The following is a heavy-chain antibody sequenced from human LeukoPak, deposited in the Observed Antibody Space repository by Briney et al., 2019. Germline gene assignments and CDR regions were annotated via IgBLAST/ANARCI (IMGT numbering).Heavy chain of an antibody. CDR3: ARRKLASDAFDI. V-gene: IGHV4-61*01. CDR2: IYFPGTN. D-gene: IGHD1-1*01. J-gene: IGHJ3*02. Sequence: SETLCLTCSVSGGSVSSGPYYWSWIRQPPGKELQWIGYIYFPGTNTYNPSLKVRVPISADTSKNQFSLRLNSVTATDTALYYCARRKLASDAFDIWGQGTLVSVSS. CDR1: GGSVSSGPYY.